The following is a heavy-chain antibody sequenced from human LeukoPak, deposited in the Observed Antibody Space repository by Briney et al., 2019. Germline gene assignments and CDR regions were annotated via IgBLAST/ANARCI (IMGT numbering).Heavy chain of an antibody. V-gene: IGHV3-48*04. J-gene: IGHJ4*02. Sequence: GGSLRLSCAASGFTFSSYSMNWVRQAPGKGLEWVSSISSSGSTIYYADSVKGRFTISRDNAKNSLYLQMNSLRAEDTAVYYCAREMGYSLTITLDYWGQGTLVTVSS. CDR2: ISSSGSTI. CDR1: GFTFSSYS. D-gene: IGHD3-22*01. CDR3: AREMGYSLTITLDY.